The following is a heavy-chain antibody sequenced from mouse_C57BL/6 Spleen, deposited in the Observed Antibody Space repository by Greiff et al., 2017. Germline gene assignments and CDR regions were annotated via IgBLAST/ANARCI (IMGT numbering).Heavy chain of an antibody. CDR2: INPSSGYT. CDR1: GYTFTSYT. V-gene: IGHV1-4*01. CDR3: ARSDYGGFDY. D-gene: IGHD1-1*02. J-gene: IGHJ2*01. Sequence: VQGVESGAELARPGASVKMSCKASGYTFTSYTMHWVKQRPGQGLEWIGYINPSSGYTKYNQKFKDKATLTADKSSSTAYMQLSSLTSEDSAVYYCARSDYGGFDYWGQGTTLTVSS.